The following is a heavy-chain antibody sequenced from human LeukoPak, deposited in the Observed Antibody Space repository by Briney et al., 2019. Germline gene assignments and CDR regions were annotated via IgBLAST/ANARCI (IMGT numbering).Heavy chain of an antibody. V-gene: IGHV3-11*01. CDR3: ASSEYYYYGMDV. CDR1: GFTFSDYY. Sequence: GGSLRLSCAASGFTFSDYYMSWIRQAPGKGREWVSYISSSGSTIYYADSVKGRFTISRDNAKNSLYLQMNSLRAEDTAVYYCASSEYYYYGMDVWGQGTTVTVSS. J-gene: IGHJ6*02. CDR2: ISSSGSTI.